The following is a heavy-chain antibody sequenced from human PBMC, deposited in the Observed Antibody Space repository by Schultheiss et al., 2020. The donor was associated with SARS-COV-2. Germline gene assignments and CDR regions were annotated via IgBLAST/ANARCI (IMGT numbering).Heavy chain of an antibody. CDR3: GSDYYGSGSYPPFYYYYGMDV. D-gene: IGHD3-10*01. CDR2: IYYSGTT. J-gene: IGHJ6*02. V-gene: IGHV4-59*08. Sequence: SETLSLTCTVSGGSISSYYWSWIRQPPGKGLEWIGYIYYSGTTSYNSSLKSRITMSVDTSKNQFYLKLSSVTAADTAVYYCGSDYYGSGSYPPFYYYYGMDVWGQGTTVTVSS. CDR1: GGSISSYY.